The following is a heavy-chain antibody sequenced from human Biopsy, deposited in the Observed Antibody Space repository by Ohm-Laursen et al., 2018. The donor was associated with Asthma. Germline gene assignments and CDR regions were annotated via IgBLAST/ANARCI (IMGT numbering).Heavy chain of an antibody. CDR1: GFSFSNYG. Sequence: SLRLSCAASGFSFSNYGMHWVRQAPGKGLDWVAVTSFDGTNRNYTDSVKGRFTISRDNPRNTLHLEMNSLRAEDTAVYFCAKEVFPGWELRRGPDSWGQGTLVTVSS. V-gene: IGHV3-30*18. CDR3: AKEVFPGWELRRGPDS. J-gene: IGHJ4*02. CDR2: TSFDGTNR. D-gene: IGHD1-26*01.